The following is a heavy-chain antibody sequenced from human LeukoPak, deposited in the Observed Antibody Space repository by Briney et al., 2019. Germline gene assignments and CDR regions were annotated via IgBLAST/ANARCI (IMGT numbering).Heavy chain of an antibody. J-gene: IGHJ6*04. D-gene: IGHD6-13*01. CDR3: APRIAADGTRKAYYYYGMDV. CDR2: IYHSEST. V-gene: IGHV4-38-2*01. CDR1: GYSNSSGYY. Sequence: PSETLSLTCAVSGYSNSSGYYWGWIRQPPGKGLEWIGSIYHSESTYYNPSLKSRVTISVDTSENQFSLKLSSVTAADTAVYYWAPRIAADGTRKAYYYYGMDVWGKGTTVTVSS.